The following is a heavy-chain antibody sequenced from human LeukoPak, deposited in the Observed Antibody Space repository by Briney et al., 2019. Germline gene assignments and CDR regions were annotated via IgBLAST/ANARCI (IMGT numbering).Heavy chain of an antibody. CDR1: GFTFTRNA. Sequence: TGGSLRLSCAASGFTFTRNAMAWVRQAPGKGLEWVSAIDGSGGTTFYADSVKGRVTISRVQSRNTVYLQMNSLRADDTAVYYCAKAHCSSTSCSRADNWGQGTLVTVSS. V-gene: IGHV3-23*01. D-gene: IGHD2-2*01. CDR3: AKAHCSSTSCSRADN. J-gene: IGHJ4*02. CDR2: IDGSGGTT.